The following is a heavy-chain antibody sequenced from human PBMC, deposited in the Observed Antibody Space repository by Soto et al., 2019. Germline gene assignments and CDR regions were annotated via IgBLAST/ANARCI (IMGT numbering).Heavy chain of an antibody. CDR2: INPNSGGT. V-gene: IGHV1-2*02. Sequence: QVQLVQSGAEVKKPGASVKVSCKASGYTFTGYYMHWVRQAPGQGLEWMGWINPNSGGTNYAQKFQGRVTMTRDTSISTAYMELSRLRSDDTAVYYCARDPVAVAGTQWFDPWGQGTLVTVSS. CDR3: ARDPVAVAGTQWFDP. D-gene: IGHD6-19*01. J-gene: IGHJ5*02. CDR1: GYTFTGYY.